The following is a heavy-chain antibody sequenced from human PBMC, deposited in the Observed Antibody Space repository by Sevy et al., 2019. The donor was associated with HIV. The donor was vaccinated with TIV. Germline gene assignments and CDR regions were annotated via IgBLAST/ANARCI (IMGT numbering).Heavy chain of an antibody. CDR1: GFIFSNYG. CDR3: ARGPPQIYCGGDCYHYFDY. D-gene: IGHD2-21*02. CDR2: IGYDGSNK. V-gene: IGHV3-33*01. J-gene: IGHJ4*02. Sequence: GGSLRLSCAASGFIFSNYGMHWVRQAPGKGLEWVAIIGYDGSNKYYADSVKGRFTISRDKSKNALYLQMNSLRAEDTAVYYCARGPPQIYCGGDCYHYFDYWGQRTLVTVSS.